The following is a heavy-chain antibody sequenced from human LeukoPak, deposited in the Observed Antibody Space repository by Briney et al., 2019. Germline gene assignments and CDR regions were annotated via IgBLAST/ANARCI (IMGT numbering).Heavy chain of an antibody. CDR1: GFTFSSYN. Sequence: GGSLRLSCAAYGFTFSSYNMNWVRQAPGKGLEWVSSISHSSSDIYYADSVKGRFTISRDNAKNSLYLQMNSLTAEDMAVYYCARIPAIAGIDYWGQGTLVTVSS. D-gene: IGHD6-13*01. J-gene: IGHJ4*02. CDR3: ARIPAIAGIDY. CDR2: ISHSSSDI. V-gene: IGHV3-21*01.